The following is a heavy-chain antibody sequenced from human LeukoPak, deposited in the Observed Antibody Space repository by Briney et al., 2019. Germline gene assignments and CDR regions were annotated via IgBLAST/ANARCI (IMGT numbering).Heavy chain of an antibody. D-gene: IGHD6-19*01. Sequence: GGSLRLSCAASGFTFSSYAMSWVRQAPGKGLEWVSAISGSGGSTYYADSVKGRFTISRDNSKNTLYLQMNSLRAEDTAVYYCARDGIGSGWIDAFDIWGQGTLVTVSS. J-gene: IGHJ3*02. CDR3: ARDGIGSGWIDAFDI. CDR1: GFTFSSYA. CDR2: ISGSGGST. V-gene: IGHV3-23*01.